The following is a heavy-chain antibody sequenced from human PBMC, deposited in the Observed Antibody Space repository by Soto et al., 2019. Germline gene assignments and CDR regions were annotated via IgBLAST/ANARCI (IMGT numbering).Heavy chain of an antibody. Sequence: SETLSLTCAVYGGSYSGYYWSWIRQPPGQGLEWIGEINHSGSTNYNPSLKSRVTISVDTSKYQFSLKLSSVTAADTAVYYCASGRFLEWLLYANYYYYYGMEGWGQGTRVSVSS. D-gene: IGHD3-3*01. J-gene: IGHJ6*02. CDR2: INHSGST. CDR1: GGSYSGYY. CDR3: ASGRFLEWLLYANYYYYYGMEG. V-gene: IGHV4-34*01.